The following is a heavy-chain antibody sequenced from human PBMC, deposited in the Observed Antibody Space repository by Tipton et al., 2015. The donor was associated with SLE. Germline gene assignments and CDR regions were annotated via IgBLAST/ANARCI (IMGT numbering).Heavy chain of an antibody. V-gene: IGHV3-7*03. D-gene: IGHD3-16*01. J-gene: IGHJ2*01. Sequence: SLRLSCAASGFTFSSYAMNWVRQAPGKGLEWVANIKQDGSEKYYVDSVKGRFTISRDNSKNTLYLQMNSLRAEDTAVYYCAKDHFVGAFSYWYFDLWGRGTLVTISS. CDR2: IKQDGSEK. CDR1: GFTFSSYA. CDR3: AKDHFVGAFSYWYFDL.